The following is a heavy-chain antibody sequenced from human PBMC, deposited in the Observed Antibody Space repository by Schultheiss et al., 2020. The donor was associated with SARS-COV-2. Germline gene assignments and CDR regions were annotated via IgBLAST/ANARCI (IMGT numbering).Heavy chain of an antibody. CDR1: GYSFTSYW. Sequence: GESLKISCKGSGYSFTSYWISWVRQMPGKGLEWMGRIDPSDSYTNYSPSFQGHVTISADKSISTAYLQWSSLKASDTAMYYCTASPSRGYYYDSSGYLFDYWGQGTLVTVSS. V-gene: IGHV5-10-1*01. J-gene: IGHJ4*02. CDR2: IDPSDSYT. D-gene: IGHD3-22*01. CDR3: TASPSRGYYYDSSGYLFDY.